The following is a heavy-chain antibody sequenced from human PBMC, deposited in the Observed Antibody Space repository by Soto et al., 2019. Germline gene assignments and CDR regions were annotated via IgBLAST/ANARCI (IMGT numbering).Heavy chain of an antibody. CDR3: ARAQTYYYDSSGYPDAFNM. Sequence: ASVKVSFKASGGTFTSYTIIWVRQAPGQGLEWMGKIIPFLDIANYTQRFQGRVTITADKPATTAYMELSSLRSEDTAVYYCARAQTYYYDSSGYPDAFNMWGQGTMVTVSS. J-gene: IGHJ3*02. V-gene: IGHV1-69*02. CDR2: IIPFLDIA. CDR1: GGTFTSYT. D-gene: IGHD3-22*01.